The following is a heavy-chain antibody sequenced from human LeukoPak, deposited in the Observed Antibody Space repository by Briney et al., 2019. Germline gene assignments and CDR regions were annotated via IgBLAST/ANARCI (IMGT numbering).Heavy chain of an antibody. CDR1: GGSISSYY. CDR2: IYYSGST. V-gene: IGHV4-59*01. D-gene: IGHD3-22*01. Sequence: PSETLSLTCTVSGGSISSYYWSWIRQPPGKGLEWIGYIYYSGSTNYNPSLKSRVTISVDTSKNQFSLKLSSVTAADTAVYYCARALYYDSSGYYGYYYYYYMDVWGKGTTVTVSS. J-gene: IGHJ6*03. CDR3: ARALYYDSSGYYGYYYYYYMDV.